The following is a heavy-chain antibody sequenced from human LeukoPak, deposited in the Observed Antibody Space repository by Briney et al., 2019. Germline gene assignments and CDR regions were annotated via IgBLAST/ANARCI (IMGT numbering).Heavy chain of an antibody. CDR1: GYTFTSYD. CDR2: MNPNSCNT. J-gene: IGHJ5*02. D-gene: IGHD6-19*01. V-gene: IGHV1-8*01. Sequence: GASVKVSCKASGYTFTSYDINWVRQATGQGLEWMGWMNPNSCNTGYAQKFQGRVTMTRDTSISTAYMELSSLRSEDTAVYYCARGSGVYSSGWYDWFDPWGQGTLVTVSS. CDR3: ARGSGVYSSGWYDWFDP.